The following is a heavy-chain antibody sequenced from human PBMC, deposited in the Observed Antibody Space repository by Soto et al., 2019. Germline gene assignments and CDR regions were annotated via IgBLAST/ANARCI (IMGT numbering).Heavy chain of an antibody. CDR2: INPSGGST. V-gene: IGHV1-46*03. CDR1: GYTFTSYY. D-gene: IGHD3-9*01. CDR3: ASDGYFDWLPSGDAFDI. Sequence: ASVKVSCKASGYTFTSYYMHWVRQAPGQGLEWMGIINPSGGSTSYAQKFQGRVTMTRATSTSTVYMELSSLRSEDTAVYYCASDGYFDWLPSGDAFDIWGKGTMVTVSS. J-gene: IGHJ3*02.